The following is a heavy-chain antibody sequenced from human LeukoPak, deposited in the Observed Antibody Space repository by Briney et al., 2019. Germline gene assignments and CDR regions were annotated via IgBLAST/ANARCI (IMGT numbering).Heavy chain of an antibody. J-gene: IGHJ3*01. CDR2: ISPDGNTR. CDR1: GFTFSSYW. CDR3: ARDLNEAGDF. Sequence: GGSLRLSCAASGFTFSSYWMHWVRRSPGKGLLWVSNISPDGNTRSHAESVQGRFTISRDNAKNTLCLQMSSLTADDTAVYYCARDLNEAGDFWGQGTMVTVSS. V-gene: IGHV3-74*01.